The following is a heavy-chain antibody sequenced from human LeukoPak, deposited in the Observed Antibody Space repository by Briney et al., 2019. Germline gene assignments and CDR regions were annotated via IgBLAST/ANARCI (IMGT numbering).Heavy chain of an antibody. Sequence: SETLSLTCTVSGGSISSYYWSWIRQPPGKGLEWIGYIYYSGSTNYNPSPKSRVTISVDTSKNQFSLKLSSVTAADTAVYYCARAVEGVVVVAADAFDIWGQGTMVTVSS. D-gene: IGHD2-15*01. CDR1: GGSISSYY. CDR2: IYYSGST. CDR3: ARAVEGVVVVAADAFDI. V-gene: IGHV4-59*01. J-gene: IGHJ3*02.